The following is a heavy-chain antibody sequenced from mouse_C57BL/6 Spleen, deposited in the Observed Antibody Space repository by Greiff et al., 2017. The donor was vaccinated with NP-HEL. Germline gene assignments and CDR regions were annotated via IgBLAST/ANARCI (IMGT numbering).Heavy chain of an antibody. CDR3: VRGEGFAY. Sequence: DVHLVESGGGLVQPKGSLKLSCAASGFSFNTYAMNWVRQAPGKGLEWVARIRSKSNNYATYYADSVKDRFTISRDDSESMLYLQMNNLKTEDTAMYYWVRGEGFAYWGQGTLVTVSA. V-gene: IGHV10-1*01. CDR1: GFSFNTYA. J-gene: IGHJ3*01. CDR2: IRSKSNNYAT.